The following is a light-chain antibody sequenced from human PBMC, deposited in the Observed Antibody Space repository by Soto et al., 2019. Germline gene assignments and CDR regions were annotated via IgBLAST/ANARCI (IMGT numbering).Light chain of an antibody. V-gene: IGLV1-40*01. CDR1: TSNIGADYD. J-gene: IGLJ1*01. Sequence: QYVLAQPPLLSGAPGQRVTISCSGTTSNIGADYDVQWYRQLPGTAPKLLIHGNTNLLAGVAERFSGSKSGTSASLAITGLQSEDEGFYYCQSYVSGLCGYVFGSGTKVTVL. CDR3: QSYVSGLCGYV. CDR2: GNT.